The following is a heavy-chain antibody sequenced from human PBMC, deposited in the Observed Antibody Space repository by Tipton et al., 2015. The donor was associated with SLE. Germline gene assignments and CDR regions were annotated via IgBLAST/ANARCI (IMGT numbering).Heavy chain of an antibody. Sequence: TLSLTCTVSGGSISSGSYYWSWIRQPAGKGLEWIGYISYSGSTRYNPSLESRVTISVDTPNNHFSLRLSSVTAADTAIYYCARQSIAAAGSYGYWYFDLWGRGTLVTVSS. CDR3: ARQSIAAAGSYGYWYFDL. CDR2: ISYSGST. D-gene: IGHD6-13*01. CDR1: GGSISSGSYY. J-gene: IGHJ2*01. V-gene: IGHV4-61*10.